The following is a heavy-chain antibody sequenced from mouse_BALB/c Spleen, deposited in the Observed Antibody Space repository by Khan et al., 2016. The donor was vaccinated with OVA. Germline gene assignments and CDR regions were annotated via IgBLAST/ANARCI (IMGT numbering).Heavy chain of an antibody. V-gene: IGHV14-3*02. J-gene: IGHJ2*01. Sequence: VQLKESGAELVKPGASVKLSCTASGFNIKDTYMHWVKQRPEQGLEWIGRIDPANGNTKYDPKFQGKATITADTSSNTAYLQLSSMTSEDTAVYYCASINAWGQGTTLTVSS. CDR2: IDPANGNT. CDR1: GFNIKDTY. CDR3: ASINA.